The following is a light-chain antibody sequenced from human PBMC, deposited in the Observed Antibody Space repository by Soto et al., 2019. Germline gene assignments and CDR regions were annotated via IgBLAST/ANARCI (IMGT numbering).Light chain of an antibody. V-gene: IGKV1-39*01. Sequence: DIQMTQSPSSLSASVGDRVTITCRASQSISSYLNWYQQKPGKAPKLXXYAASSLQSGVPSRFSGSGSGTDLTLTISSLQPEDFANYDCQQSYSFRAITFGQGTRLEIK. J-gene: IGKJ5*01. CDR2: AAS. CDR3: QQSYSFRAIT. CDR1: QSISSY.